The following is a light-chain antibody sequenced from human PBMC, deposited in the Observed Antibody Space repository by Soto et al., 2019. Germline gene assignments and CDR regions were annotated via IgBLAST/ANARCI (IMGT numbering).Light chain of an antibody. V-gene: IGKV4-1*01. J-gene: IGKJ4*01. CDR2: WAS. CDR3: HQYFRSPIT. CDR1: QSVLYSSNNKNY. Sequence: DVVMTQTPDSLAVSLGERATINCKSSQSVLYSSNNKNYLGWYQRKPGQPPKLLIYWASTRESGVPDRFSGSGSGTDFTLTVSGLQAEDVAIYYCHQYFRSPITFGGGTKVDIK.